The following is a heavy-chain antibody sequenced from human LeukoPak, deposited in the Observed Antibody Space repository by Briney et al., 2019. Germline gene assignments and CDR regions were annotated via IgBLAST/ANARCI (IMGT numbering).Heavy chain of an antibody. CDR1: GGSISSAGHY. CDR3: AREDHVFTYFDY. Sequence: SETLSLTCTVSGGSISSAGHYWSWIRQHPGKGLEWIGYIYYSGSTYYNPSLRSRVTILVDTSKNQFSLTVSSVTAADTAVYYCAREDHVFTYFDYWGQGTPVTVSS. V-gene: IGHV4-31*03. D-gene: IGHD3-16*01. J-gene: IGHJ4*02. CDR2: IYYSGST.